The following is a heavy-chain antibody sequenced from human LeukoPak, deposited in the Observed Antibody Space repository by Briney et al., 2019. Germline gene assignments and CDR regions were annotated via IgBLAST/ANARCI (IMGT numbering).Heavy chain of an antibody. J-gene: IGHJ6*02. V-gene: IGHV1-8*01. D-gene: IGHD3-9*01. CDR1: GYTFTSYD. CDR2: MNPNSGNT. Sequence: ASVKVSCKASGYTFTSYDINWVRQAPGQGLEWMGWMNPNSGNTGYAQKFQGRVTMTRNTSISTAYMELSSLRSEDTAVYYCARETITIVLGYYYGMDVWGQGTTVTVSS. CDR3: ARETITIVLGYYYGMDV.